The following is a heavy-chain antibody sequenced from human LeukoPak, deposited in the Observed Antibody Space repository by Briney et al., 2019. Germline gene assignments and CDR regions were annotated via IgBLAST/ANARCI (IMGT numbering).Heavy chain of an antibody. CDR3: ARDVVRAFDI. D-gene: IGHD6-6*01. J-gene: IGHJ3*02. CDR2: ISSSSSYI. CDR1: GFTFSSYS. Sequence: SWGSLRLSCAASGFTFSSYSMNWVRQAPGKGLEWVSSISSSSSYIYYADSVKGRFTISRDNAKNSLYLQMNSLRAEDTAVYYCARDVVRAFDIWGQGTMVTVSS. V-gene: IGHV3-21*01.